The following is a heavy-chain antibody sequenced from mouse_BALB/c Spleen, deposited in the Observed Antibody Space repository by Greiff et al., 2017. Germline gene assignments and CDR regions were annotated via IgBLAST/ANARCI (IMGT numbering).Heavy chain of an antibody. CDR2: ISTYYGNT. CDR3: ARSYYGSSEGFDY. D-gene: IGHD1-1*01. CDR1: SYTFTDYA. V-gene: IGHV1-67*01. J-gene: IGHJ2*01. Sequence: QVQLQQSGPELVRPGVSVKISCKGSSYTFTDYAMHWVKQSHAKSLEWIGVISTYYGNTNYNQKFKGKATMTVDKSSSTAYMELARLTSEDSAVYYCARSYYGSSEGFDYWGQGTTLTVSS.